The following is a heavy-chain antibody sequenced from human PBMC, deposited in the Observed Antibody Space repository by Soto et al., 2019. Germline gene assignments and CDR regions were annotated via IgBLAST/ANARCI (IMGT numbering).Heavy chain of an antibody. CDR3: ARDHGYCSGGSCYSDAFDI. Sequence: ETLSLTCPVPGGPISSYYWSWIRQPAGKGLEWIGRIYTSGSTNYNPSLKSRVTMSVDTSKNQFSLKLSSVTAADTAVYYCARDHGYCSGGSCYSDAFDIWGQGTMVTVSS. V-gene: IGHV4-4*07. CDR2: IYTSGST. D-gene: IGHD2-15*01. CDR1: GGPISSYY. J-gene: IGHJ3*02.